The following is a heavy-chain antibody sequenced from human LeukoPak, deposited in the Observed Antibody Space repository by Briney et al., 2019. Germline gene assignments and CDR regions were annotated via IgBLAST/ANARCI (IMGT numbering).Heavy chain of an antibody. Sequence: GGSLRLSCAASGFTFSSYEMTWVRQAPGKGLEWVSYISSSGNTTHYADSVKGRFTFSRDNAKNSLYLQMNSLRAEDTAVYYCARDQRGSYYGFFDYWGQGTLVTVSS. V-gene: IGHV3-48*03. CDR3: ARDQRGSYYGFFDY. D-gene: IGHD1-26*01. CDR2: ISSSGNTT. CDR1: GFTFSSYE. J-gene: IGHJ4*02.